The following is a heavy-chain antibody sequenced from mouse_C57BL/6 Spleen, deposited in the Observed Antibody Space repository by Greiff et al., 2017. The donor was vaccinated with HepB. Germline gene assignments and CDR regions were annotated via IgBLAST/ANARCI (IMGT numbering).Heavy chain of an antibody. V-gene: IGHV1-50*01. CDR1: GYTFTSYW. Sequence: QVQLQQPGAELVKPGASVKLSCKASGYTFTSYWMQWVKQRPGQGLEWIGEIDPSDSYTNYNQKFKGKATLTVDTSSSTAYMQLSSLTSEDSAVYSCARSGDYDEPDYWGQGTTLTVSS. J-gene: IGHJ2*01. CDR2: IDPSDSYT. CDR3: ARSGDYDEPDY. D-gene: IGHD2-4*01.